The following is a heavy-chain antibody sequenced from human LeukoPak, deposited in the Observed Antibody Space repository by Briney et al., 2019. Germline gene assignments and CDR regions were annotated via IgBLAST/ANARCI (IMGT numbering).Heavy chain of an antibody. CDR1: GGSISSSSDY. V-gene: IGHV4-39*07. CDR2: IYYSGST. J-gene: IGHJ4*02. D-gene: IGHD2-2*01. CDR3: ARIQTGYQLLSMEFDY. Sequence: SETLSLTCTVSGGSISSSSDYWGWIRQPPGKGLEWIGSIYYSGSTYYNPSLKSRVTISVDTSKNQFSLKLSSVTAADTAVYYCARIQTGYQLLSMEFDYWGQGTLVTVSS.